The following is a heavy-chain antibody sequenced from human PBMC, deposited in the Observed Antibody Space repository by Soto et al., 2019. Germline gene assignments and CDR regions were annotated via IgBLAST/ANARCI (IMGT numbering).Heavy chain of an antibody. V-gene: IGHV3-23*01. CDR3: AKAPGIAARPNDY. Sequence: WIRQSPGKGLEWVSAISGSGGSTYYADSVKGRFTISRDNSKNTLYLQMNSLRAEDTAVYYCAKAPGIAARPNDYWGQGTLVTVSS. CDR2: ISGSGGST. D-gene: IGHD6-6*01. J-gene: IGHJ4*02.